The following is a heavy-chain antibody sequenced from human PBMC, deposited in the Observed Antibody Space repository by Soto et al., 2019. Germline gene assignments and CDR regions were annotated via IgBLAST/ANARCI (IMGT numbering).Heavy chain of an antibody. D-gene: IGHD3-16*01. Sequence: GGSLRLSCAASGFTFSDYYMSWIRQAPGKGLEWVSYISSSGSTIYYADSVKGRFTISRDNAKNSLYLQMNSLRAEDTAVYYCARDWRLSDYIWGNPDYYYYYMDVWGKGTTVTVSS. CDR1: GFTFSDYY. CDR2: ISSSGSTI. J-gene: IGHJ6*03. V-gene: IGHV3-11*01. CDR3: ARDWRLSDYIWGNPDYYYYYMDV.